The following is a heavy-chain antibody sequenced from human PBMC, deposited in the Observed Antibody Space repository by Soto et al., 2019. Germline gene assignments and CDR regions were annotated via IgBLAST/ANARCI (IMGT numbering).Heavy chain of an antibody. CDR2: IYPGDSDT. D-gene: IGHD2-8*02. CDR3: VEVGLVGRNSLTIAWFDP. CDR1: GYTFTSHW. V-gene: IGHV5-51*01. Sequence: GESLKISCMGSGYTFTSHWNGWVRQISGKGLEWMGIIYPGDSDTRYSPPFQGQVTISAYNSIRTAYLKWNSLKASDTAMYYCVEVGLVGRNSLTIAWFDPWGPGTLVTVSS. J-gene: IGHJ5*02.